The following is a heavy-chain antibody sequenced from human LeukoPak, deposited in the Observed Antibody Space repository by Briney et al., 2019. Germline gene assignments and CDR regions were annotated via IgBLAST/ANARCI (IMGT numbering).Heavy chain of an antibody. CDR1: GFTFSSYG. V-gene: IGHV3-33*01. CDR3: ARRSATYYDDSSFAMDV. J-gene: IGHJ6*02. Sequence: GGSLRLSCAASGFTFSSYGMHWVRQAPGKGLEWVAVIWYDGSNKYYADSVKGRFTIPRDNSKNTLYLEMNSLRVEDTAVYYCARRSATYYDDSSFAMDVWGQGTTVTVSS. CDR2: IWYDGSNK. D-gene: IGHD1-26*01.